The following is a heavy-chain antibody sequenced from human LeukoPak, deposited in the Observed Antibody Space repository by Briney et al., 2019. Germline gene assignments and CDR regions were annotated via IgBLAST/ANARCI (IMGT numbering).Heavy chain of an antibody. CDR3: AGIGVADHFDF. J-gene: IGHJ4*02. CDR1: GFTHSCQS. CDR2: ISSHKTYI. D-gene: IGHD6-19*01. Sequence: GGSLRLSYALSGFTHSCQSMIWVRQAPGKGLEWVSYISSHKTYIYYADSVKDRFTISRDNAKSSLYLQMNSLRAEDTAVYYCAGIGVADHFDFWGQGTLVTVSS. V-gene: IGHV3-21*01.